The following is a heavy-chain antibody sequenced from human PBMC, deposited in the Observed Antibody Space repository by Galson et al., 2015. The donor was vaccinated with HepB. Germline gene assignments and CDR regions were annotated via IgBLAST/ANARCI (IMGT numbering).Heavy chain of an antibody. D-gene: IGHD3-10*01. CDR1: GGSFSGYY. Sequence: SETLSLTCAVYGGSFSGYYWSWVRQPPAKGLEWIGEINHSGSAKYNPSLKSRVTISVDTSKSQFSLQLSSVTAADTAVYYCARGYGSGSYTDYFDYWGQGTLVTVSS. V-gene: IGHV4-34*01. CDR2: INHSGSA. CDR3: ARGYGSGSYTDYFDY. J-gene: IGHJ4*02.